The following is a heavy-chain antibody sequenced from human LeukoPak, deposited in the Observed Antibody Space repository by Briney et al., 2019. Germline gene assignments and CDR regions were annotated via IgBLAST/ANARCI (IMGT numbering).Heavy chain of an antibody. CDR1: GGTFSSYA. J-gene: IGHJ5*02. CDR2: IIPIFGTA. CDR3: ARSTTYYYDSSGPKRFSWSDP. V-gene: IGHV1-69*13. Sequence: ASVKVSCKASGGTFSSYAISWVRQAPGQGLEWMGGIIPIFGTANYAQKFQGRVTITADESTSTAYMELSSLRSEDTAVYYCARSTTYYYDSSGPKRFSWSDPWGQGTLVTVSS. D-gene: IGHD3-22*01.